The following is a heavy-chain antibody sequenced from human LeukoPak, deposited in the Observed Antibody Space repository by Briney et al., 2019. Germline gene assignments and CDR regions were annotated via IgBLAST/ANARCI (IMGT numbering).Heavy chain of an antibody. V-gene: IGHV1-46*01. Sequence: GASVTVSCKASGYTFTSYHMHWVRLAPGQGLEWMGIINPSGDSRSYAQKFQGRVTMTRDTSTSTVYMELSSLRSEDTAVYYCARAETISSSWPYYFDYWGQGTLVTVSS. D-gene: IGHD6-13*01. CDR3: ARAETISSSWPYYFDY. J-gene: IGHJ4*02. CDR2: INPSGDSR. CDR1: GYTFTSYH.